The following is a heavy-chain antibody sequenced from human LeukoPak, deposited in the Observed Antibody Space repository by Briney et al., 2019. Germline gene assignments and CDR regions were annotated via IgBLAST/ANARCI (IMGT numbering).Heavy chain of an antibody. CDR1: GFTVSSNS. CDR3: AREDSTLDY. J-gene: IGHJ4*02. V-gene: IGHV3-53*01. CDR2: IYSDNT. D-gene: IGHD6-13*01. Sequence: PGGSLRLSCTVSGFTVSSNSMSWVRQAPGKGLEWVSSIYSDNTHYSDSVKGRFTISRDNAKNSLYLQMNSLRAEDTAVYYCAREDSTLDYWGQGTLVTVSS.